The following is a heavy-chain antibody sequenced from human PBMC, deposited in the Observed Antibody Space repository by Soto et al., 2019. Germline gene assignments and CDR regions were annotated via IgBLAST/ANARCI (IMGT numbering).Heavy chain of an antibody. Sequence: SGPTLVNPTQTLTLTCTFSGLSLSSNGVGVGWIRQPPGKALEWLALIYWDDDKRYSPSLKSRLTITKDTSKNQVVLTMTNMDPVDTAIYYCAHLRFGEFLDYWGQGTLVTVSS. V-gene: IGHV2-5*02. CDR3: AHLRFGEFLDY. CDR2: IYWDDDK. CDR1: GLSLSSNGVG. D-gene: IGHD3-10*01. J-gene: IGHJ4*02.